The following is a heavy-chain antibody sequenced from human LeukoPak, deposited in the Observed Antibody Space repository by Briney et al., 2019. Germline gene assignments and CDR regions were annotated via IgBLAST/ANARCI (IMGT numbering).Heavy chain of an antibody. CDR2: FYYYWSP. Sequence: SETLTLTCTVSGGSISSFYWSWIRQPPEKGLEWIGYFYYYWSPRYNSSLKSRVAISIHRSKNQFSLKLSSVTAADTAVYYCVRSVVVAGFVSDYYYYGMDVWGQGTTVTVSS. D-gene: IGHD6-19*01. CDR3: VRSVVVAGFVSDYYYYGMDV. CDR1: GGSISSFY. J-gene: IGHJ6*02. V-gene: IGHV4-59*08.